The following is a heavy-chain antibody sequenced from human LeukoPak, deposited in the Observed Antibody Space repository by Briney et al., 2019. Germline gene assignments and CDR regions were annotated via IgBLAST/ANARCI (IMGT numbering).Heavy chain of an antibody. V-gene: IGHV4-4*09. Sequence: SETLSLTCTVSGGSISSYYWSWIRQPPGKGLEWIGYIYSSGSAYYNPSLKSRVFISVDASKNQFSLKLTSVTAADTAVYYCASALYGDYADYWGQGTLVTVSS. CDR2: IYSSGSA. J-gene: IGHJ4*02. CDR1: GGSISSYY. CDR3: ASALYGDYADY. D-gene: IGHD4-17*01.